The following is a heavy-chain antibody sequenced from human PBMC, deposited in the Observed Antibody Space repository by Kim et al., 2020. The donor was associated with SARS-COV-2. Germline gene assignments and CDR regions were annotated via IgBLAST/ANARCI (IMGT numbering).Heavy chain of an antibody. Sequence: ASVKVSCKASGYTFTSYGISWVRQAPGQGLEWMGWISAYNGNTNYAQKLQGRVTMTTDTSTSTAYMELRSLRSDDTAVYYCARDFTGSGSGSYNPVSYWGQGTLVTVSS. J-gene: IGHJ4*02. CDR2: ISAYNGNT. V-gene: IGHV1-18*01. CDR3: ARDFTGSGSGSYNPVSY. CDR1: GYTFTSYG. D-gene: IGHD3-10*01.